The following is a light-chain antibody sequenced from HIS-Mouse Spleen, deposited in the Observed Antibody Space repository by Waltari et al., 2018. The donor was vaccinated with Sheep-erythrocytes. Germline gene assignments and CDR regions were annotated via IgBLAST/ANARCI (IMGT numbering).Light chain of an antibody. CDR2: DVS. CDR1: SRDVGGYNY. J-gene: IGLJ1*01. V-gene: IGLV2-14*03. CDR3: SSYTSSSTLV. Sequence: QSALTQPASVSGSPAQSLTIPSTGTSRDVGGYNYVSWYQQHTGKAPNLMIYDVSNRPSGVSNRFSGSKSGNTASLTISGLQAEDEADYYCSSYTSSSTLVFGTGTKVTVL.